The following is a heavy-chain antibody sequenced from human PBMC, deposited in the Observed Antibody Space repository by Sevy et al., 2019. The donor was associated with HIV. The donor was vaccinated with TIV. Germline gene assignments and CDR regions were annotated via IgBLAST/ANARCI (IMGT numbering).Heavy chain of an antibody. CDR2: IYYSGST. V-gene: IGHV4-39*01. CDR3: ARHKVGATPLPDY. Sequence: SDTLSLTCTVSGGSISSSSYYWGWIRQPPGKGLEWIGSIYYSGSTYYNPSLKSRVTISVDTSKNQFSLKLSSVTAADTAVYYCARHKVGATPLPDYWGQGTLVTVSS. D-gene: IGHD1-26*01. J-gene: IGHJ4*02. CDR1: GGSISSSSYY.